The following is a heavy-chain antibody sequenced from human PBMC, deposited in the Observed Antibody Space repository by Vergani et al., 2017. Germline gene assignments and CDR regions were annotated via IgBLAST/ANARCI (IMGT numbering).Heavy chain of an antibody. CDR2: IHPADSDT. CDR3: ARLYGRDSGGSKYFDH. CDR1: GYSFTTYW. J-gene: IGHJ4*02. D-gene: IGHD5-12*01. V-gene: IGHV5-51*01. Sequence: EVQLVQSGAEVKKPGESLKISCQISGYSFTTYWIGWVRQMPGKGLELMGIIHPADSDTRYSPSFQGQVTISVDKSISTSYLQRSSLRASDSAMYYCARLYGRDSGGSKYFDHWGQGTLVTVSS.